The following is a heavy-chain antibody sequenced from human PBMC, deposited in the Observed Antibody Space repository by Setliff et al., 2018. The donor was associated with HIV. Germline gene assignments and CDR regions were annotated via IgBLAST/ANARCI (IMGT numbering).Heavy chain of an antibody. J-gene: IGHJ3*01. CDR2: ISGDGGHAT. V-gene: IGHV3-23*01. CDR1: GFTFKIFA. Sequence: GGSLRLSCGASGFTFKIFAMNWVRQRQGQGFEWVSLISGDGGHATHYSDSVKGRFTISRDNSNNTLYLQMHGLRADDTAVYYCARDRPRRIVVATNLPNAFDVWGHGTLVTVSS. D-gene: IGHD2-15*01. CDR3: ARDRPRRIVVATNLPNAFDV.